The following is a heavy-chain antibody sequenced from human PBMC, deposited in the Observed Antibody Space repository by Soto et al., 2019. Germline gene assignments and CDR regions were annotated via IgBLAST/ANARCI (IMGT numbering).Heavy chain of an antibody. V-gene: IGHV3-30*18. D-gene: IGHD2-15*01. Sequence: QVQLVESGGGVVQPGRSLRLSCAASGFTFSSYGMHWVRQAPGKGLEWVAVISYDGSNKYYADSVKGRFTISRDNSKNTLYLQMNSLRAEDTAVYYCAKDLSAAGMDVWGQGTTVTVSS. CDR2: ISYDGSNK. CDR1: GFTFSSYG. CDR3: AKDLSAAGMDV. J-gene: IGHJ6*02.